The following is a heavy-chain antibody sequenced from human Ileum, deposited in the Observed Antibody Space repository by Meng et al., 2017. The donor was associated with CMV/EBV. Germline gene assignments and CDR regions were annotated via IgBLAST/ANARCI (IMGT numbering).Heavy chain of an antibody. CDR2: VSYSGGT. V-gene: IGHV4-59*01. Sequence: SETLSLTCTVSGGSISGYYWSWIRQSPGKGLEWIGYVSYSGGTNFNPSLKTRATTSVDRSKNQFSLKLRSVNPADTAVYYCARDRHYSDISGYDLYFHYWGQGMLVTVSS. CDR1: GGSISGYY. D-gene: IGHD3-22*01. J-gene: IGHJ4*02. CDR3: ARDRHYSDISGYDLYFHY.